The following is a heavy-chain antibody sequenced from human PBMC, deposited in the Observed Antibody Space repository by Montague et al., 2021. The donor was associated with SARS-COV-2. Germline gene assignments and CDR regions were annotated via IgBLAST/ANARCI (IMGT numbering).Heavy chain of an antibody. CDR2: ISYDGSNK. J-gene: IGHJ3*02. CDR3: ARSAWGGYRDAFDI. D-gene: IGHD3-16*02. Sequence: SLRLSCAASGFTFSSYALHWVRQAPGKGLEWVAVISYDGSNKYYSDSXXVLFTISRDNSKNTLYLQMNSLRAEDTAVYYCARSAWGGYRDAFDIRGQGTMVTVSS. V-gene: IGHV3-30-3*01. CDR1: GFTFSSYA.